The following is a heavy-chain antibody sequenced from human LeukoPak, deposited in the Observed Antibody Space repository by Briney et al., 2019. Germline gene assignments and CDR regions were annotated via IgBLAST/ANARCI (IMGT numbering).Heavy chain of an antibody. Sequence: ASVKVSCKASGYTFTGYYMHWVRQAPGQGLEWMGWINPNSGGTNYAQKFQGRVTMTRDTSISTAYMELSRLRSDDTAVYYCARDGGAGSGSYYSTYYYYGMDVWGQGTTVTVS. D-gene: IGHD3-10*01. V-gene: IGHV1-2*02. CDR1: GYTFTGYY. CDR3: ARDGGAGSGSYYSTYYYYGMDV. CDR2: INPNSGGT. J-gene: IGHJ6*02.